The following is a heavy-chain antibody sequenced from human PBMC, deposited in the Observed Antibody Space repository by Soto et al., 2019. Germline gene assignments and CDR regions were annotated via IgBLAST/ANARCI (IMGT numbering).Heavy chain of an antibody. CDR3: ARDHRFLEWLFKDYGMDV. CDR1: GYTFTSYG. V-gene: IGHV1-18*01. D-gene: IGHD3-3*01. J-gene: IGHJ6*02. CDR2: ISAYNGNT. Sequence: VKVSCKASGYTFTSYGISWVRQAPGQGLEWMGWISAYNGNTNYAQKLQGRVTMTTDTSTSTAYMELRRLRSDDTAVYYCARDHRFLEWLFKDYGMDVWGQGTTVTVSS.